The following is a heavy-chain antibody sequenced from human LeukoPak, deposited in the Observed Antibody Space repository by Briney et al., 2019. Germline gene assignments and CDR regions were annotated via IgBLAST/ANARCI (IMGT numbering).Heavy chain of an antibody. V-gene: IGHV5-51*01. D-gene: IGHD3-10*01. CDR3: ARQWGFGEPLNWFDP. CDR2: IYPGDSDT. Sequence: GESLKISCKGSGYSFTSYWIGWVRQMPGKGLGWMGIIYPGDSDTRYSPSFQGQVTISADKSISTAYLQWSSLKASDTAMYYCARQWGFGEPLNWFDPWGQGTLVTVSS. J-gene: IGHJ5*02. CDR1: GYSFTSYW.